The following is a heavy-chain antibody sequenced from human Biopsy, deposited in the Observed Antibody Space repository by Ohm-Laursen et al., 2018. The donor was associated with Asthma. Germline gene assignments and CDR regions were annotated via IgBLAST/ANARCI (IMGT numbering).Heavy chain of an antibody. J-gene: IGHJ6*02. CDR3: ARGPEWNGLDV. V-gene: IGHV4-34*01. Sequence: PSDTLSLTCVVYGGSLRGYVWTWIRQPPGKGLEWIGESTQGGGTTFNPSLKSRVTISIDSSKSQLSLKVRSVTAADTAVYYCARGPEWNGLDVWGQGTTVTVSS. CDR1: GGSLRGYV. CDR2: STQGGGT. D-gene: IGHD3-3*01.